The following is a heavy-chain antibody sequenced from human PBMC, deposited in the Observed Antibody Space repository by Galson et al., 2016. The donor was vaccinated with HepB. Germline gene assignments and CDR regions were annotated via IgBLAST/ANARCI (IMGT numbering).Heavy chain of an antibody. CDR3: ARVGVIPYYYYGRDV. V-gene: IGHV3-74*01. D-gene: IGHD3-10*01. CDR2: INSDGSST. CDR1: GFTFTSYW. Sequence: SLRLSCAASGFTFTSYWIHWVRQVPGEGLVWVSRINSDGSSTHYADSVKGRFTISRDNAKNTVYLQMNSLRVEDTAVYYCARVGVIPYYYYGRDVWGQGTMVIGSS. J-gene: IGHJ6*01.